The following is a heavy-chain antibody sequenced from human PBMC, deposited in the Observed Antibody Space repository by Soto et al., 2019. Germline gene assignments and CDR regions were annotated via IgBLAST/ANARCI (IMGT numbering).Heavy chain of an antibody. CDR2: IYHSGST. D-gene: IGHD2-21*02. V-gene: IGHV4-4*02. CDR3: ARASTAGDVRN. CDR1: SGSISTSAW. J-gene: IGHJ4*02. Sequence: QVQLQESGPGLVKPSGTLSLTCAVSSGSISTSAWWSWVRQPPGKGLEWIGEIYHSGSTNSNRSLKSRVTISVDKSKNQFALNLTSVTAADTAVYYCARASTAGDVRNWGQGTLVTVSS.